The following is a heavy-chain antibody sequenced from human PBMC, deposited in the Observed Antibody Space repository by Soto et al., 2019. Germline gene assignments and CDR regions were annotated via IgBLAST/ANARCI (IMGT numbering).Heavy chain of an antibody. J-gene: IGHJ5*02. CDR2: IIPIFGTA. Sequence: SVKVSCKASGGTFSSYAISWVRQAPGQGLEWMGGIIPIFGTANYAQKFQGRVTITADESTSTAYMELSSLRSEDTAVYYCARAMQGLLRDNWFDPWGQGTLVTVSS. D-gene: IGHD3-22*01. CDR1: GGTFSSYA. CDR3: ARAMQGLLRDNWFDP. V-gene: IGHV1-69*13.